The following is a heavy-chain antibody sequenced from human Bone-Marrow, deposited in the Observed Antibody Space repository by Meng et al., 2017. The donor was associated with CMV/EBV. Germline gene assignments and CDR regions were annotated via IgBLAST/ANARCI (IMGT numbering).Heavy chain of an antibody. Sequence: ASVKVSCKAYGYTFTGYYMHWVRQAPGQGLEWMGWINPNSGGTNYAQKFQGRVTVTRDTSISTAYMELRRLRSDDMAVYYCAREIRDEGNTLDVWGQGNTVTVSS. CDR3: AREIRDEGNTLDV. J-gene: IGHJ6*02. CDR1: GYTFTGYY. CDR2: INPNSGGT. D-gene: IGHD2/OR15-2a*01. V-gene: IGHV1-2*02.